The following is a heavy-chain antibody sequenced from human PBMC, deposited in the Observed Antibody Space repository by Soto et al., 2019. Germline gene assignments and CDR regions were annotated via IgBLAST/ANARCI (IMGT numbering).Heavy chain of an antibody. V-gene: IGHV4-59*08. Sequence: QVQLQESGPGLVKPSETLSLTCTVSGVSISTYYWSWIRQPPGKGLEWIGYIYYSGSINYNPSLKSRVTXXVXTXXTRFSLKLSSVTAADTAVYYCARRGNYGSPYYFHYWGQGTLVTVSS. CDR2: IYYSGSI. CDR1: GVSISTYY. D-gene: IGHD3-10*01. CDR3: ARRGNYGSPYYFHY. J-gene: IGHJ4*02.